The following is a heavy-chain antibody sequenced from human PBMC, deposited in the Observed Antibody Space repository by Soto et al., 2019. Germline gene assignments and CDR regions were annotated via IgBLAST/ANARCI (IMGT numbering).Heavy chain of an antibody. CDR3: ARSPYVKRYFEWLPNNNWFDP. V-gene: IGHV1-8*01. Sequence: ASVKVSCKASGYTFTNYDIHWVRQATGQGLEWMGWMSPKSGDTGSAESFQDRVTMTRSNSMNTAYLELTGLRYEDTAVYFCARSPYVKRYFEWLPNNNWFDPWGQGTLVTVSS. J-gene: IGHJ5*02. D-gene: IGHD3-9*01. CDR1: GYTFTNYD. CDR2: MSPKSGDT.